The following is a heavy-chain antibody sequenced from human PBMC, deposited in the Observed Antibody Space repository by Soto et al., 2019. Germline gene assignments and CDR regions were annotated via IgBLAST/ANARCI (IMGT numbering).Heavy chain of an antibody. J-gene: IGHJ6*02. D-gene: IGHD3-10*01. V-gene: IGHV3-23*01. CDR1: GFTFSSYA. CDR3: AKALVGHYYGSGSQDTGLDV. Sequence: EVQLLESGGGLVQPGGSLRLSCAASGFTFSSYAMSWVRQAPGKGLEWVSAISGSGGSTYYADYVKGRFTISRDNSKNTLYLQMNSRRAEDTAVYYCAKALVGHYYGSGSQDTGLDVWGQGTTVTVSS. CDR2: ISGSGGST.